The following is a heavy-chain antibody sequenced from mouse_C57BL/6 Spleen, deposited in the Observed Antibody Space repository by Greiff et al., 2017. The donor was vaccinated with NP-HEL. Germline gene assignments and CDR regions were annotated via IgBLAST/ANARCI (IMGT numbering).Heavy chain of an antibody. Sequence: EVKLVESGGGLVKPGGSLKLSCAASGFTFSDYGMHWVRQAPEKGLEWVAYISSGSSTIYYADTVKGRFTISRDNAKNTLFLQMTSLRSEDTAMYYCARHYDYDLYYFDYWGQGTTLTVSS. CDR3: ARHYDYDLYYFDY. CDR2: ISSGSSTI. CDR1: GFTFSDYG. V-gene: IGHV5-17*01. J-gene: IGHJ2*01. D-gene: IGHD2-4*01.